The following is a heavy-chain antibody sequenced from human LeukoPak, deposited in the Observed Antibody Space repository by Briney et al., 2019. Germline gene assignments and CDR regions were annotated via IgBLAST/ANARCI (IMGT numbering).Heavy chain of an antibody. D-gene: IGHD4-11*01. CDR1: GFTFSDAW. Sequence: GGSLRLFCAASGFTFSDAWMSWVRQAPGKGLEWVARIKSKVHGGTTDYAAPVNGRFTISRDDSENELYLQMNSLKTEDTGVYYCSGHMTSADYWGQGTLVTVSS. CDR3: SGHMTSADY. CDR2: IKSKVHGGTT. V-gene: IGHV3-15*01. J-gene: IGHJ4*02.